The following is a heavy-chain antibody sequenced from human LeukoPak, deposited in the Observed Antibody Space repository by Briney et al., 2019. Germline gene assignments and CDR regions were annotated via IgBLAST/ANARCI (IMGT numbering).Heavy chain of an antibody. V-gene: IGHV3-53*01. CDR3: AGDTHSSSWYDH. CDR2: IYSDGNT. D-gene: IGHD6-19*01. J-gene: IGHJ5*02. Sequence: AGGSLRLSCAVSGFTVSSIYMSWVRQAPGKGLEWVSFIYSDGNTYYADSVKGRFTLSRDSSRNTLYLQMNSLRVDDTAVYYCAGDTHSSSWYDHWGQGTPVTVSS. CDR1: GFTVSSIY.